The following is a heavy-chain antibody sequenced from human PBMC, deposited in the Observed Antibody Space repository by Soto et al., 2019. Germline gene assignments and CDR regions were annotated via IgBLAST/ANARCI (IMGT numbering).Heavy chain of an antibody. CDR2: IYWDDDK. CDR3: DHSRYCSGGSCPGIY. V-gene: IGHV2-5*02. CDR1: GFSLSTSGVG. J-gene: IGHJ4*02. Sequence: QITLKESGPTLVKPTQTLTLTCTFSGFSLSTSGVGVGWIRQPPGKALEWLALIYWDDDKRYSPSLKSRLTIXXDXSXXQVVLTRTNRDPVETATYYCDHSRYCSGGSCPGIYWGQGTLVTVSS. D-gene: IGHD2-15*01.